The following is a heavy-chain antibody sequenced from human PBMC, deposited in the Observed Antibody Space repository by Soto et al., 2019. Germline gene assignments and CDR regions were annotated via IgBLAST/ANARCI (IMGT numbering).Heavy chain of an antibody. CDR3: ATSYGDSYYYYYYGMDV. CDR1: GYTFTSYD. CDR2: MNPNSGNT. Sequence: QVQLVQSGAEVKKPGASVKVSCKASGYTFTSYDINWVRQATGQGLEWMGWMNPNSGNTGYAQKFQGRVTMTRNTSISTAYVELSSLRSEDTAVYYCATSYGDSYYYYYYGMDVWGQGTTVTVSS. V-gene: IGHV1-8*01. D-gene: IGHD4-17*01. J-gene: IGHJ6*02.